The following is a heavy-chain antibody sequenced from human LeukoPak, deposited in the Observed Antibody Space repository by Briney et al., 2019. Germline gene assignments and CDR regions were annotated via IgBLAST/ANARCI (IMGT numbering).Heavy chain of an antibody. CDR2: MSGSGGMT. CDR1: GFTFSSFA. J-gene: IGHJ4*02. Sequence: GGSLRLSCAASGFTFSSFAMSWVRQAPGKGLEWVSPMSGSGGMTYYADSVKGRFTLSRDNAKNSLYLQMNSLRAEDTAVYYCARALRAVRGYYFDYWGQGNLVTVSS. CDR3: ARALRAVRGYYFDY. D-gene: IGHD5/OR15-5a*01. V-gene: IGHV3-23*01.